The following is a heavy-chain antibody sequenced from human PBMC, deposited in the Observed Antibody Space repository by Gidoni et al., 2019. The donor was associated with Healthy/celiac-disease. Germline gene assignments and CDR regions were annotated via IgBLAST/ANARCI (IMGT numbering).Heavy chain of an antibody. CDR1: GYTFTSYD. V-gene: IGHV1-8*01. J-gene: IGHJ4*02. CDR3: AFLPRGLAAAGTGSDY. Sequence: QVQLVQSGAEVKTPGASVTVSCTASGYTFTSYDINWVRPGTGQGLEWMGWMNPNSGNTGYAQKFQGRVTMTRNTSISTAYMELSSLRSEDTAVYYCAFLPRGLAAAGTGSDYWGQGTLVTVSS. D-gene: IGHD6-13*01. CDR2: MNPNSGNT.